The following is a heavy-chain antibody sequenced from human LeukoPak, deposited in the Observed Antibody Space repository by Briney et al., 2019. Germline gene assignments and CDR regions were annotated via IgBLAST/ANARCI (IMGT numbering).Heavy chain of an antibody. CDR2: INHSGGT. J-gene: IGHJ4*02. CDR3: ARVTGYMIEDYFDY. D-gene: IGHD3-22*01. CDR1: GGSFSGHY. Sequence: SETLSLTCAVYGGSFSGHYWAWIRQPPGKGLEWIGEINHSGGTDYNPSLKSRVTISVETSKNQFSLKLSSVTAADTAVYYCARVTGYMIEDYFDYWGQGTLVTVSS. V-gene: IGHV4-34*01.